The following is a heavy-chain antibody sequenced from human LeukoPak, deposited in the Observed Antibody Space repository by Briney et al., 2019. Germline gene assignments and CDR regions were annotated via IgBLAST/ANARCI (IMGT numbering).Heavy chain of an antibody. CDR3: ARGPAPFWSGENWFDP. V-gene: IGHV3-21*01. D-gene: IGHD3-3*01. CDR1: GFTFSSYS. J-gene: IGHJ5*02. CDR2: ISSSSSYI. Sequence: GGSLRLSCAASGFTFSSYSMNWVRQAPGKGLEWVSSISSSSSYIYYADSVKGRFTISRDNAKNSLYLQMNSLRAEDTAVYYCARGPAPFWSGENWFDPWGQGTLVTVSS.